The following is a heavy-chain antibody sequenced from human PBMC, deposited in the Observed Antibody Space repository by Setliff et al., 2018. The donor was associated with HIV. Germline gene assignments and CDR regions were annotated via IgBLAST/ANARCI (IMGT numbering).Heavy chain of an antibody. CDR2: MNPNSGNT. D-gene: IGHD6-19*01. J-gene: IGHJ4*02. CDR3: ARGYNPGYSSGWRFDF. Sequence: GASVKVSCKASGYTFTSNDINWVRQGTGRGLEWMGWMNPNSGNTGYAQRFQGRVTMTRTNSISTAYMELSSLRSEDTAVYFCARGYNPGYSSGWRFDFWGQGTLVTVSS. CDR1: GYTFTSND. V-gene: IGHV1-8*01.